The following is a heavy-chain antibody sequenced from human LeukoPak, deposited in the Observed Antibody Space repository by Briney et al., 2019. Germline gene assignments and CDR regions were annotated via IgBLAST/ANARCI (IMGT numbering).Heavy chain of an antibody. V-gene: IGHV3-NL1*01. Sequence: PGGSLRLSCAASGFTFNRYGMHWVRQAPGKGLEWVSVIYSGGSTYYADSVKGRFTISRDHSKNTLYLQMNSLRAEDTAVYYCARVSYGSGGSCYAAGAFDIWGQGTMVTVSS. D-gene: IGHD2-15*01. CDR3: ARVSYGSGGSCYAAGAFDI. CDR2: IYSGGST. CDR1: GFTFNRYG. J-gene: IGHJ3*02.